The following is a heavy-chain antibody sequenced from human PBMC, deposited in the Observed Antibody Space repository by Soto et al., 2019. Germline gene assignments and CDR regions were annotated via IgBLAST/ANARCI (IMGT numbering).Heavy chain of an antibody. CDR1: GFTFSDHA. CDR3: AIDLWWYTP. D-gene: IGHD2-15*01. J-gene: IGHJ5*02. CDR2: VSGGGRGA. Sequence: EVQLLESGGGLVQPGGSLRLSCTASGFTFSDHAMTWVRQAPGKGLEWVSGVSGGGRGAYYADSVKGRFTVSRANSKNTLFLHMDSLRAEDTAVYYCAIDLWWYTPWGQRTLVTVSS. V-gene: IGHV3-23*01.